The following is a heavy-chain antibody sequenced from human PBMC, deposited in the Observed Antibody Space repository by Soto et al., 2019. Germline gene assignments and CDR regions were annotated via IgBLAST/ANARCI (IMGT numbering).Heavy chain of an antibody. J-gene: IGHJ4*02. CDR2: MNPNTGNI. CDR3: ARGRIVGAAFDD. Sequence: QVQLVQSGAEVKKSGASVKVSCKASGYTFTSSDINWVRQATGQGLEWMGWMNPNTGNIGYTQRFQGRVSMTRNISITTAYMELSGLKSDDTAVYYCARGRIVGAAFDDWGQGTLVTVSS. D-gene: IGHD1-26*01. V-gene: IGHV1-8*01. CDR1: GYTFTSSD.